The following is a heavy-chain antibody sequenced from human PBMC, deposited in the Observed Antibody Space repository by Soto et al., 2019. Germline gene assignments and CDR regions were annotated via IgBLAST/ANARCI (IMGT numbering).Heavy chain of an antibody. CDR3: ARGDLTDV. CDR1: GFTVSSYY. Sequence: GGSLRLSCAASGFTVSSYYMSWVRQAPGKGLEWVSVLYTGGSTYYADSVNGRFTISRHNSENTLYLQMNSLRVEDTAVYYCARGDLTDVWGKGTTVTVAS. CDR2: LYTGGST. V-gene: IGHV3-53*04. J-gene: IGHJ6*03.